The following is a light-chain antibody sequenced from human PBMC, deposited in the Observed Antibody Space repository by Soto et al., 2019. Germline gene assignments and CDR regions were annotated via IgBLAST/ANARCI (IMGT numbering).Light chain of an antibody. CDR2: NVS. CDR3: SSYTSSSTHVI. Sequence: SALTQPASVSGSPGQSITISCTGTSSDVGGYNYVSWYQQHPGKAPKLMIDNVSNRPSGVSNRFSGSKSGNTASLTISGLQAEDEADYYCSSYTSSSTHVIFGGGTKLTVL. V-gene: IGLV2-14*03. CDR1: SSDVGGYNY. J-gene: IGLJ2*01.